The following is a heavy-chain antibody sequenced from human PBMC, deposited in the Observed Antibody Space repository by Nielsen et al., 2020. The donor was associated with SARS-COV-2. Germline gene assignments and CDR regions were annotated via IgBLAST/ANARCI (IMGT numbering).Heavy chain of an antibody. V-gene: IGHV4-34*01. D-gene: IGHD6-19*01. CDR3: ARERARYSSGWSYYYYGMDV. Sequence: RQAPGKGLEWIGEINHSGSTNYNPSLKSRVTISVDTSKNQFSLKQRSVTAADTAVYYCARERARYSSGWSYYYYGMDVWGQGTTVTVSS. CDR2: INHSGST. J-gene: IGHJ6*02.